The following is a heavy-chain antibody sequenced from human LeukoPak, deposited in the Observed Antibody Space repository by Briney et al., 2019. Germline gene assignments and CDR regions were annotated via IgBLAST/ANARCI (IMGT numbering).Heavy chain of an antibody. J-gene: IGHJ4*02. CDR3: AKEGPTRYDILTGYSVDY. CDR1: GFTFSSYA. Sequence: GGSLRLSCAASGFTFSSYAMSWVRQAPGKGLEWVSAISGSGGSTYYADSVKGRFTISRDNSKNTLYLQMNSLRAEDKAVYYCAKEGPTRYDILTGYSVDYWGQGTLVTVSS. CDR2: ISGSGGST. D-gene: IGHD3-9*01. V-gene: IGHV3-23*01.